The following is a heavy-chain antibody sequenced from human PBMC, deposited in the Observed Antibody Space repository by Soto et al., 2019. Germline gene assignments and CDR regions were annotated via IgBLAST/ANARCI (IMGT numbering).Heavy chain of an antibody. CDR2: ISYDGSNK. J-gene: IGHJ3*02. CDR1: GFTFSSYA. D-gene: IGHD3-22*01. CDR3: ARDPMVWYYDSSGYWGDAFDI. Sequence: QVQLVESGGGVVQPGRSLRLSCAASGFTFSSYAMHWVRQAPGKGLEWVAVISYDGSNKYYADSVKGRFTISRDNSKNTLYLQMNSLRAEDTAVYYCARDPMVWYYDSSGYWGDAFDIWGQGTMVTVSS. V-gene: IGHV3-30-3*01.